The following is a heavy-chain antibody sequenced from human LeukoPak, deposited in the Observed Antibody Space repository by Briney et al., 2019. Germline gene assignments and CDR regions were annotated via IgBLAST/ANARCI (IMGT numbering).Heavy chain of an antibody. CDR1: GYTFTGYY. CDR2: INPNSGGT. CDR3: ARDLRSVAVAPRGYYYYMDV. J-gene: IGHJ6*03. D-gene: IGHD6-19*01. Sequence: ASVKVSCKASGYTFTGYYMHWVRQAPGQGLEWMGWINPNSGGTNYAQKFQGRVTMTRDTSISTAYMELSRLRSDDTAVYYCARDLRSVAVAPRGYYYYMDVWGKGTTVTVSS. V-gene: IGHV1-2*02.